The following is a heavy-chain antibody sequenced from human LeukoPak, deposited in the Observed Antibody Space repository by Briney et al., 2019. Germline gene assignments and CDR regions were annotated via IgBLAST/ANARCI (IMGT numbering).Heavy chain of an antibody. Sequence: SVKVSCKASGGTFSSYAISWVRQAPGQGLEWMGGIIPIFGTANYAQKFQGRVTITADESTSTAYMELSSLRSEDTAVYYCARGVGATKYYYYMDVWGKGTTVTVSS. CDR1: GGTFSSYA. J-gene: IGHJ6*03. CDR3: ARGVGATKYYYYMDV. D-gene: IGHD1-26*01. V-gene: IGHV1-69*13. CDR2: IIPIFGTA.